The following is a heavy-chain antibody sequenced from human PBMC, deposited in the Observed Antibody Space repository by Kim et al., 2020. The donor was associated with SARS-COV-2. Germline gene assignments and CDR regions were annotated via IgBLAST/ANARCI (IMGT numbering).Heavy chain of an antibody. J-gene: IGHJ6*02. V-gene: IGHV3-30*04. CDR3: ARDAASQRSRAPPYGMDV. CDR2: ISYDGSNK. D-gene: IGHD6-25*01. CDR1: GFTFSSYA. Sequence: GGSLRLSCAASGFTFSSYAMHWVRQAPGKGLEWVAVISYDGSNKYYADSVKGRFTISRDNSKNTLYLQMNSLRAEDTAVYYCARDAASQRSRAPPYGMDVWGQGTTVTVSS.